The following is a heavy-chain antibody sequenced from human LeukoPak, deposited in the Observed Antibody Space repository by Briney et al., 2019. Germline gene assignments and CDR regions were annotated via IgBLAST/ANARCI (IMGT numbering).Heavy chain of an antibody. CDR2: INHSGST. CDR3: ARGTRRGGDFDY. CDR1: GGSFSAYY. J-gene: IGHJ4*02. V-gene: IGHV4-34*01. Sequence: PSETLSLTCAVDGGSFSAYYWSWIRQPPGKGLEWIGEINHSGSTNYNPSLKSRVTISVDTSKNQFSLKLSSVTAADTAVYYCARGTRRGGDFDYRGQGTLVTVSS. D-gene: IGHD3-16*01.